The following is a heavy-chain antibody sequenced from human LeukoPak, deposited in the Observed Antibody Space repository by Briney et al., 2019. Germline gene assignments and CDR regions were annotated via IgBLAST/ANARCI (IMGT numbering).Heavy chain of an antibody. J-gene: IGHJ4*02. V-gene: IGHV1-8*01. CDR3: ARGRYCSGGRCYSSGY. CDR2: MNPNSGNT. Sequence: GASVKVSCKASGYTFTSYDINWVRQATGQGLEWMGWMNPNSGNTGYAQNFQGRVTMTRNTSISTAYMELSSLRSEDTAVYYCARGRYCSGGRCYSSGYWGQGTLVTVSS. CDR1: GYTFTSYD. D-gene: IGHD2-15*01.